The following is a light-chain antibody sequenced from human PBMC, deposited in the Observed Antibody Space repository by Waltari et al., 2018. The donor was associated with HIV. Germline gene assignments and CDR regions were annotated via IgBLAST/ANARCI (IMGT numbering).Light chain of an antibody. V-gene: IGKV3-11*01. CDR3: QHRYNWPRT. CDR1: QSVNYY. J-gene: IGKJ1*01. Sequence: EIVLTQSPATLSLSPGERATLSCRASQSVNYYLVWYQQKPGQAPRLLIYEASKRATVIPARFSGSGAGTDFTLTISSLEPEDFAVYYCQHRYNWPRTFGQGTKVEIK. CDR2: EAS.